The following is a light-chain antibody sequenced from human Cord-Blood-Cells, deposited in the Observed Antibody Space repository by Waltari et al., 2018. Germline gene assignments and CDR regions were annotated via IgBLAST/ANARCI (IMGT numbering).Light chain of an antibody. CDR2: DGS. V-gene: IGLV2-14*01. CDR3: SSYTSSSTWV. J-gene: IGLJ3*02. CDR1: SSDVGGYNY. Sequence: QSALTQPASVSGSPGQSITISCTGTSSDVGGYNYVSWYQQHPGKAPKLLFYDGSKRPSGVSNRSSGTKSGNTASLTISGLQAEDEADYYCSSYTSSSTWVFGGGTKLTVL.